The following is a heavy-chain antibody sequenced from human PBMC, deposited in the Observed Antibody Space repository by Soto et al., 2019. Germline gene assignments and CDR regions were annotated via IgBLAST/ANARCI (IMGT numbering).Heavy chain of an antibody. CDR3: ARHFPLRYGMDA. CDR2: IRIKPNNFAT. Sequence: GGSLRLSCSASGFTFSVSDIHLVRQSSGRGLEWLGRIRIKPNNFATVYGESVRGRVTFSIDDSQNTAYLQLNSLKSDDTAVYYCARHFPLRYGMDAWGLGTTVTVSS. J-gene: IGHJ6*02. V-gene: IGHV3-73*01. CDR1: GFTFSVSD.